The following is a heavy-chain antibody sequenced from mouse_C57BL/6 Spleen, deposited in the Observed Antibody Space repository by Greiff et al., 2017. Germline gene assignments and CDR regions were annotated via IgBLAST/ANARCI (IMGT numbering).Heavy chain of an antibody. D-gene: IGHD1-1*01. CDR3: GRWDYGSSYFAY. Sequence: QVQLQQSGPELVKPGASVKISCKASGYAFSSSWMNWVKQRPGKGLEWIGRIYPGDGDTNYNWKFKGKTTLTADKSSSTAYMQLSSLTSEDSAVYFCGRWDYGSSYFAYWGQGTLVTVSA. J-gene: IGHJ3*01. CDR1: GYAFSSSW. V-gene: IGHV1-82*01. CDR2: IYPGDGDT.